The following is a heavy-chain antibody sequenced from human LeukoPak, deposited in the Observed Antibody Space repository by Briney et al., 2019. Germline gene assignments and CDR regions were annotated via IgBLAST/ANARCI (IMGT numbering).Heavy chain of an antibody. D-gene: IGHD2-2*01. CDR1: GYNFPAYF. Sequence: ASVKVSCKAGGYNFPAYFVHWVRQAPGQGLEWMGRINPNGGDTNYAQKFRGRVTMASDSSISTAYMELSSPISDDTAVYYCARVGFTTSWSNFDYWGQGTLVTVSS. V-gene: IGHV1-2*06. CDR2: INPNGGDT. CDR3: ARVGFTTSWSNFDY. J-gene: IGHJ4*02.